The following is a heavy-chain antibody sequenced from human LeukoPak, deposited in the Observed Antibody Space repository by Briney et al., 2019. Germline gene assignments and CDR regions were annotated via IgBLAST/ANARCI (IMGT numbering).Heavy chain of an antibody. CDR2: ISYDGNNK. CDR1: GFTFRSYG. D-gene: IGHD3-10*02. CDR3: AELGITMIGGV. J-gene: IGHJ6*04. V-gene: IGHV3-30*18. Sequence: GGSLRLSCAASGFTFRSYGMHWVRQAPGKGLEWVALISYDGNNKYYADSVKGRFTISRDNAKNSLYLQMNSLRAEDTAVYYCAELGITMIGGVWGKGTTVTISS.